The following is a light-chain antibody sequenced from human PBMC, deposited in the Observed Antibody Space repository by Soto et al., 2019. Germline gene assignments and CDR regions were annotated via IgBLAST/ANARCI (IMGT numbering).Light chain of an antibody. J-gene: IGLJ3*02. Sequence: QSALTQPASVSGSPGQSITISCTGTSSDVGNYQLVSSYQQHLGKAPKLIIYEVSKRPSGLSTRFSGSKSGNTASLTISGLQAEDEADYYCCSYTSSSTWVFGGGTKLTVL. CDR3: CSYTSSSTWV. CDR1: SSDVGNYQL. V-gene: IGLV2-23*02. CDR2: EVS.